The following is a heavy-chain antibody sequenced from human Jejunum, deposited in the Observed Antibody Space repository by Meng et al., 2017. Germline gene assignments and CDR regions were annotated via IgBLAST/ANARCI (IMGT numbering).Heavy chain of an antibody. CDR3: ARRTWDFDY. CDR2: THYRSKWYH. D-gene: IGHD7-27*01. V-gene: IGHV6-1*01. CDR1: GDRVSSKFAS. J-gene: IGHJ4*02. Sequence: PSVPRLVKPSQNLSRTCVSSGDRVSSKFASLNWIRQSPSRGLEWLVRTHYRSKWYHDYALSVESRITISPDTFNNQFSLQLRSVTPEDTGVYYCARRTWDFDYWGQGTLVTVSS.